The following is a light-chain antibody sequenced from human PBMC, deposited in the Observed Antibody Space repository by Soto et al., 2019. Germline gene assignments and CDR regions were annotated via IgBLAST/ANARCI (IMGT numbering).Light chain of an antibody. V-gene: IGKV1-33*01. CDR1: QDISNY. CDR2: DAS. CDR3: QQYDNLLIFT. J-gene: IGKJ3*01. Sequence: DIQMTQSPSSLSASVGDRVTITCQASQDISNYLNWYQQKPGKAPKLLIYDASNFETGVPSRFSGSGSGTDFTSTISSLQPEDIATYYCQQYDNLLIFTFGPGTKVDIK.